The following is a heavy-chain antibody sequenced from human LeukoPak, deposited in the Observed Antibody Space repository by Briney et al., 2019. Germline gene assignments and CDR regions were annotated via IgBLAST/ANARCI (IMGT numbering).Heavy chain of an antibody. CDR2: INHSGST. CDR1: GGSFSGYY. D-gene: IGHD6-6*01. J-gene: IGHJ4*02. CDR3: AVRLVSEDY. Sequence: SETLSLTCAVYGGSFSGYYWSWIRQPPGKGLEWIGEINHSGSTYYNPSLKSRVTISVDTSKNQFSLKLSSVTAADTAVYYCAVRLVSEDYWGQGTLVTVSS. V-gene: IGHV4-34*01.